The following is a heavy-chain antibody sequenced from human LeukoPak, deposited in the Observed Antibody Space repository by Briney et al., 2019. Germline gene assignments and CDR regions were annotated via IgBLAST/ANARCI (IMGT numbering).Heavy chain of an antibody. CDR1: VFTFSSYD. Sequence: PGGSLRLSCSGSVFTFSSYDIHWVRQVTGKGLGWVSSIGTTGDTHYAVSVKGRFTISKENAKNSLYLQMSSLSGGDAAVYYCARSIYGDHPYWGQGPLVTVSS. CDR3: ARSIYGDHPY. CDR2: IGTTGDT. D-gene: IGHD4-17*01. V-gene: IGHV3-13*01. J-gene: IGHJ4*02.